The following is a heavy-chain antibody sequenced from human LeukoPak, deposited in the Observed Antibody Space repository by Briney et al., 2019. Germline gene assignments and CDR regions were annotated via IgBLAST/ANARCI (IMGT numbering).Heavy chain of an antibody. V-gene: IGHV4-30-2*01. CDR3: ARLTVTTPWYFDY. D-gene: IGHD4-17*01. CDR1: GGSISGYH. CDR2: IYHSGST. Sequence: SETLSLTCTVSGGSISGYHWSWIRQPPGKGLEWIGYIYHSGSTYYNPSLKSRVTISVDRSKNQFSLKLSSVTAADTAVYYCARLTVTTPWYFDYWGQGTLVTVSS. J-gene: IGHJ4*02.